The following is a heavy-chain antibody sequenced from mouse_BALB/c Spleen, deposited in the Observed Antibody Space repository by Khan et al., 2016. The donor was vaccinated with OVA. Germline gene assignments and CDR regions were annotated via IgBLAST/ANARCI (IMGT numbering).Heavy chain of an antibody. V-gene: IGHV9-3-1*01. J-gene: IGHJ2*01. CDR1: GYTFTDYV. CDR2: INTYTGEP. CDR3: TRFHGGY. Sequence: QIQLVQSGPELKKPGETVKISCKASGYTFTDYVMNWVKQSPGKGLKWMGWINTYTGEPTYADDFKGRFAFSLETSASTAYLQINSLKNWDTATYFCTRFHGGYWGQGTTLTVSS.